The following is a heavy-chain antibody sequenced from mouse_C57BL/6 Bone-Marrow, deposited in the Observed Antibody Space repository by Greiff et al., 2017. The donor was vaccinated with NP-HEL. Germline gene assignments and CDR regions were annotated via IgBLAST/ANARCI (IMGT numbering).Heavy chain of an antibody. Sequence: EVKLMESGGGLVKPGGSLKLSCAASGFTFSSYAMSWVRQTPEKRLEWVATISDGGSYTYYPDNVKGRFTISRDNAKNNLYLQMSHLKSEDTAMYYCARGSYYGSSWYFDVWGTGTTVTVSS. D-gene: IGHD1-1*01. CDR1: GFTFSSYA. CDR3: ARGSYYGSSWYFDV. J-gene: IGHJ1*03. CDR2: ISDGGSYT. V-gene: IGHV5-4*03.